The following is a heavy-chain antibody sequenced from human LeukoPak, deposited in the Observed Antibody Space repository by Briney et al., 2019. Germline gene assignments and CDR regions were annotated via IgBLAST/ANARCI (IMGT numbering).Heavy chain of an antibody. CDR1: GHSFTSYW. D-gene: IGHD3-22*01. CDR2: IYPGDSDT. Sequence: PGESLKISCKGSGHSFTSYWIGWVRQMPGKGLEWMGIIYPGDSDTRYSPSFQGQVTISADKSISTAYLQWSSLKASDTAMYYCARSDYYDSSGYYNDYWGQGTLVTVSS. V-gene: IGHV5-51*01. J-gene: IGHJ4*02. CDR3: ARSDYYDSSGYYNDY.